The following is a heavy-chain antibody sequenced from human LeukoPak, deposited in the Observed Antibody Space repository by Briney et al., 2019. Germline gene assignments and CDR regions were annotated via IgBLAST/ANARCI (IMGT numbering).Heavy chain of an antibody. J-gene: IGHJ4*02. D-gene: IGHD3-3*01. V-gene: IGHV4-34*01. CDR2: INHSGST. CDR1: GGSFSGYY. Sequence: SETLSLTCAVYGGSFSGYYWSWIRQPPGKGLEWIGEINHSGSTNYNPSLKSRVTISVDTSKNQFSLKLSSVTAADTVVYYCARLPIAPYDFWSGYYNVGSDYWGQGTLVTVSS. CDR3: ARLPIAPYDFWSGYYNVGSDY.